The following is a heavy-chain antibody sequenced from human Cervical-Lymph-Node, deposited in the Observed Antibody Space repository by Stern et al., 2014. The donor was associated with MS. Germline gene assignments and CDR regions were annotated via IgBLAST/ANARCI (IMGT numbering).Heavy chain of an antibody. CDR1: GFTFGDYA. D-gene: IGHD2-15*01. CDR3: TRNGIYCSGDMCYSLPFDI. Sequence: EVQLVESGGGLVKPGRSLRLSCTASGFTFGDYALSWFRQAPGKGLECIASIRSKVASEIEEYADSVQGRFNISRDDSKSTAYLQMNSLKTEDSAIYYCTRNGIYCSGDMCYSLPFDIWGQGTLVTVSS. CDR2: IRSKVASEIE. V-gene: IGHV3-49*05. J-gene: IGHJ3*02.